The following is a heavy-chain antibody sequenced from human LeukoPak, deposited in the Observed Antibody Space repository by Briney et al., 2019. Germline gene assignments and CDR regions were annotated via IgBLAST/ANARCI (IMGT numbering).Heavy chain of an antibody. CDR2: IRYDGSNK. Sequence: PGGSLRLSCAGSGFTFSSYSMNWVRQAPGKGLEWVAFIRYDGSNKYYADSVKGRFTISRDNSKNTLYLQMNSLRAEDTAVYYCAKESGSGYYSGYWGQGTLVTVSS. J-gene: IGHJ4*02. D-gene: IGHD3-22*01. V-gene: IGHV3-30*02. CDR3: AKESGSGYYSGY. CDR1: GFTFSSYS.